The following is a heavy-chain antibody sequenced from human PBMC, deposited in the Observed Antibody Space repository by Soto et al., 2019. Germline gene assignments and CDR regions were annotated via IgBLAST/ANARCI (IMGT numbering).Heavy chain of an antibody. J-gene: IGHJ3*02. CDR3: ARDAARLGLVAFDI. V-gene: IGHV3-33*01. CDR2: IWYDGSNK. D-gene: IGHD6-6*01. Sequence: QVQLVESGGGVVQPGRSLRLSCAASGFTFSSYGMHWVRQAPGKGLEWVAVIWYDGSNKYYADSVKGRFTISRDNSKNTLYLQMNSLRAEDTAVYYCARDAARLGLVAFDIWGQGTMVTVSS. CDR1: GFTFSSYG.